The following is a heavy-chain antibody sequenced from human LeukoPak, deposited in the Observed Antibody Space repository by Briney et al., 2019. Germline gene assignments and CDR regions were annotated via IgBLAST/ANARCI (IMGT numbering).Heavy chain of an antibody. J-gene: IGHJ4*02. CDR3: ARGGIQGYDILTGYYRGSGDYYFDY. D-gene: IGHD3-9*01. Sequence: ALVKVSCKASGYTFTGYYMHWVRQAPGQGLEWMGWINPNSGGTNYAQKFQGRVTMTRDTSISTAYMELSRLRSDDTAVYYCARGGIQGYDILTGYYRGSGDYYFDYWGQGALVTVSS. CDR1: GYTFTGYY. CDR2: INPNSGGT. V-gene: IGHV1-2*02.